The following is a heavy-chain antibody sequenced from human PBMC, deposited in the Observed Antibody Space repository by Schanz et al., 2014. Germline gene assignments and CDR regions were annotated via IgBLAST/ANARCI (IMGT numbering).Heavy chain of an antibody. Sequence: QLVESGGGVVQPGRSLRLSCAGSGFSFSDYGMHWVRQAPGRGLEWVAVISYHGSERYYADSVKGRFTISRDNSKNTLYLQMNSLRTEDTAVYFCAKSYDTSGYSGFDYWGQGTLVTVSS. CDR3: AKSYDTSGYSGFDY. D-gene: IGHD3-22*01. CDR2: ISYHGSER. J-gene: IGHJ4*02. V-gene: IGHV3-30*18. CDR1: GFSFSDYG.